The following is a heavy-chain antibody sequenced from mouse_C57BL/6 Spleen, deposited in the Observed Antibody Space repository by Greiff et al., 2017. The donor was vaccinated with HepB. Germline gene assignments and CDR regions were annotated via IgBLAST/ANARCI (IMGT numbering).Heavy chain of an antibody. J-gene: IGHJ4*01. D-gene: IGHD2-3*01. CDR2: IDPSDSYT. CDR3: ARGDGDYAMDY. Sequence: QVQLQQPGAELVRPGTSVKLSCKASGYTFTSYWMHWVKQRPGQGLEWIGVIDPSDSYTNYNQKFKGKATLTVDTSSSTAYMQFSSLTSEDSAIYYCARGDGDYAMDYWGQGTSVTVSS. CDR1: GYTFTSYW. V-gene: IGHV1-59*01.